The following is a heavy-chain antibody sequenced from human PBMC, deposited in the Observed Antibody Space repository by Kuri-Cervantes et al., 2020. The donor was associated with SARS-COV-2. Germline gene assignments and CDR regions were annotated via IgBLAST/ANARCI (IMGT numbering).Heavy chain of an antibody. D-gene: IGHD2-2*01. CDR1: GFVIDFYA. CDR2: ISPTASTI. J-gene: IGHJ3*02. Sequence: GGSLKLSCLTSGFVIDFYAMNWVRQAPGKGLEWLAYISPTASTIYHADSVTGRFTISRDNAQNAVYLHMKSLRADDTAVYYCARVRAMDMWGQGTMVTVSS. V-gene: IGHV3-48*03. CDR3: ARVRAMDM.